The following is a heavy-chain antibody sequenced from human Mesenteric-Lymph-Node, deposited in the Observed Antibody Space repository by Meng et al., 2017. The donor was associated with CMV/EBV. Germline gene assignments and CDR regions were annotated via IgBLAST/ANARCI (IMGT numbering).Heavy chain of an antibody. Sequence: ASVKVSCKASGYTFTSYGISWVRQAPGQGLEWMGWMDPHSGNTGYAQKFQGRVTMTRNTSIITAYMELSSLKSEDTAVYYCATITILGDGQYFQHWGQGTLVTVSS. CDR3: ATITILGDGQYFQH. CDR1: GYTFTSYG. V-gene: IGHV1-8*02. J-gene: IGHJ1*01. D-gene: IGHD3-3*01. CDR2: MDPHSGNT.